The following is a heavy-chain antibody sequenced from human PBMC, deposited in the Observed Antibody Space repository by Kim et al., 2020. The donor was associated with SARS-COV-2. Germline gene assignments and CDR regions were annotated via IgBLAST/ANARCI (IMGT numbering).Heavy chain of an antibody. J-gene: IGHJ6*02. CDR2: ITDSFYI. V-gene: IGHV3-21*01. CDR1: GFTFNSYS. Sequence: GGSLRLSCAASGFTFNSYSMIWVRQAPGKGLEWVSTITDSFYIYYATSIKGRFTISRDNAKHSLYLQKNSLRAEDTAVYYCVREDRSGNYYGLDVWGQGTTVTVSS. CDR3: VREDRSGNYYGLDV.